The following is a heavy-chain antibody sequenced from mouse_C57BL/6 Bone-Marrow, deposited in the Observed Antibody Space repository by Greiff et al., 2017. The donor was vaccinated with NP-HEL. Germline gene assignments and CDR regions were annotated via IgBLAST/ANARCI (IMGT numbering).Heavy chain of an antibody. V-gene: IGHV1-81*01. D-gene: IGHD2-2*01. Sequence: QVHVKQSGAELARPGASVKLSCKASGYTFTSYGISWVKQRTGQGLEWIGEIYPRSGNTYYNEKFKGKATLTADKSSSTAYMELRSLTSEDSAVYFCARDLLWLRLWYFDVWGTGTTVTVSS. J-gene: IGHJ1*03. CDR3: ARDLLWLRLWYFDV. CDR1: GYTFTSYG. CDR2: IYPRSGNT.